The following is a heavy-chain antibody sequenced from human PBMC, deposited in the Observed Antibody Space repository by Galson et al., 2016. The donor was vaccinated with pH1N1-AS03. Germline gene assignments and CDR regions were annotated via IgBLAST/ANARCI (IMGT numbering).Heavy chain of an antibody. CDR3: AKDPASGEVWDILGALNWFDP. V-gene: IGHV3-30*18. Sequence: SLRLSCAASGFTFSSYGMHWVRQAPGKGLEWVAVISYDGSNKYYADSVKGRFTISRDNSKNTLYLQKSSLRAEDTAVYYCAKDPASGEVWDILGALNWFDPWGQGTLVTVSS. D-gene: IGHD1-26*01. J-gene: IGHJ5*02. CDR1: GFTFSSYG. CDR2: ISYDGSNK.